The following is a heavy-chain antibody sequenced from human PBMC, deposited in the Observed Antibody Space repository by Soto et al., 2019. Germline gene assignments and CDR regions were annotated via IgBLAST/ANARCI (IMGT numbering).Heavy chain of an antibody. V-gene: IGHV3-7*03. CDR3: ARDHLILPAHDFFYGSDV. CDR1: GFIFSMYS. CDR2: IPQDGVDG. J-gene: IGHJ6*02. D-gene: IGHD2-21*02. Sequence: GGSLRLSCEVSGFIFSMYSMSWVRQTPGKGLEWVAKIPQDGVDGHYADAVKGRFTISRDNGKNSLYLQMNNLRAEDTAVYYCARDHLILPAHDFFYGSDVWGRGATVTVS.